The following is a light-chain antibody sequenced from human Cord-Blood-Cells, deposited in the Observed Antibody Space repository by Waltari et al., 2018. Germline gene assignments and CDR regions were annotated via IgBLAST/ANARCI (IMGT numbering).Light chain of an antibody. CDR1: QTLLHSNGYNS. J-gene: IGKJ2*01. CDR2: LGF. Sequence: DIVMTQSPLSLPVTPGEPAYISCRPSQTLLHSNGYNSLDWYLQKPGQSPQLLIYLGFNRAVGVPDRFSGSGSGTDFTLKISRVEAVDVGVYYCMQALQTPPYTFGQGTKLEIK. CDR3: MQALQTPPYT. V-gene: IGKV2-28*01.